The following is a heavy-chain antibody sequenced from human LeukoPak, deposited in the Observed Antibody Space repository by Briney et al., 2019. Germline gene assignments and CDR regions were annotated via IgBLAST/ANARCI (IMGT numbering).Heavy chain of an antibody. J-gene: IGHJ4*02. CDR3: AKEQNGELDY. Sequence: PGKSLRLSCAASGFTFDDYAMHWVRQAPGKGLEWVSGISWNSGSIGYADSVKGRFTISRDNAKNSLYLQMNSLRAEDMALYYCAKEQNGELDYWGQGTLVTVSS. V-gene: IGHV3-9*03. CDR2: ISWNSGSI. CDR1: GFTFDDYA. D-gene: IGHD4-17*01.